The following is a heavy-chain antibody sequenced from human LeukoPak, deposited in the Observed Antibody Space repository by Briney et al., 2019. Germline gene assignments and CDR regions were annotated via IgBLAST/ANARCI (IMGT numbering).Heavy chain of an antibody. V-gene: IGHV3-74*01. CDR1: GFSFTSYY. Sequence: GGSLRLSCAASGFSFTSYYMYWVRQAPEKGLVWVSRIRTDGNTAYADSVKGRFTISRDNAKNTLYLHMNSLRAEEPAVYYCVAYNWNYPDYWGQGTLVTVSS. J-gene: IGHJ4*02. CDR3: VAYNWNYPDY. CDR2: IRTDGNT. D-gene: IGHD1-20*01.